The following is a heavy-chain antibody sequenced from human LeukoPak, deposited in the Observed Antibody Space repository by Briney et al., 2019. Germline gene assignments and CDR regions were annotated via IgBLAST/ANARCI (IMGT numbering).Heavy chain of an antibody. D-gene: IGHD3-10*01. V-gene: IGHV1-18*01. Sequence: ASVKVSCKASGYTFTSYGTSWVRQAPGQGLEWMGWISAYNGNTNYAQKLQGRVTMTTDTSTSTAYMELRSLRSDDTAVYYCARDGDGYYGSGSYYNFDYWGQGTLVTVSS. CDR1: GYTFTSYG. J-gene: IGHJ4*02. CDR3: ARDGDGYYGSGSYYNFDY. CDR2: ISAYNGNT.